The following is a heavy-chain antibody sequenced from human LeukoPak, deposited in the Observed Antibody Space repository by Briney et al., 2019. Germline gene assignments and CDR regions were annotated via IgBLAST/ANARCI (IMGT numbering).Heavy chain of an antibody. Sequence: GGSLRLSCAASGFTFSSYAMSWVRQAPGKGLEGVSAISGSGGSTYYADSVKVRFTMSRDNSKNKLYLQMTSLRAQDTAVYYCAKDWGHRDGYTDYWGQGTLVTVSS. V-gene: IGHV3-23*01. D-gene: IGHD5-24*01. J-gene: IGHJ4*02. CDR2: ISGSGGST. CDR1: GFTFSSYA. CDR3: AKDWGHRDGYTDY.